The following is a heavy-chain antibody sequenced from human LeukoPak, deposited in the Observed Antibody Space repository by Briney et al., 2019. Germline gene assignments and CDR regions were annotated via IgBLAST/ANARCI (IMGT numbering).Heavy chain of an antibody. CDR1: GFTFSSYA. D-gene: IGHD2-21*01. J-gene: IGHJ4*02. V-gene: IGHV3-23*01. CDR3: ARAGAYCGGDCYSFDY. Sequence: GSLRLSCAASGFTFSSYAMSWVRQAPGKGLEWVSAISGSGGSTYYADSVKGRFTISRDNAKNTLYLQMNSLRAEDTAVYYCARAGAYCGGDCYSFDYWGQGTLVTVSS. CDR2: ISGSGGST.